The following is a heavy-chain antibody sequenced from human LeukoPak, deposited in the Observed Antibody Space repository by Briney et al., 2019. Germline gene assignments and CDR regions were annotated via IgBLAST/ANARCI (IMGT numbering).Heavy chain of an antibody. Sequence: ASVKVSCKASGYTFTSYGISWVRQAPGQGLEWMGWISAYNGNTNYAQKLQGRVTMTTDTSASTAYMELRSLRSDDTAVYYCARAPYCSSTSCPKDDAFDIWGQGTMVTVSS. CDR1: GYTFTSYG. CDR2: ISAYNGNT. J-gene: IGHJ3*02. CDR3: ARAPYCSSTSCPKDDAFDI. V-gene: IGHV1-18*01. D-gene: IGHD2-2*01.